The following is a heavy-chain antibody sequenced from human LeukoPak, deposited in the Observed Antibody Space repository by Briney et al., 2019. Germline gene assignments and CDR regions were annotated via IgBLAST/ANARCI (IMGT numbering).Heavy chain of an antibody. Sequence: SETLSLTCTVSGGSISSYYWSWIRQPPGKGLEWIGYIYYSGSTNYNPSPKSRVTISVDTSKNQFSLKLSSVTAADTAVYYCARWGGQRITMVRGVITPNWFDPWGQGTLVTVSS. CDR3: ARWGGQRITMVRGVITPNWFDP. CDR2: IYYSGST. J-gene: IGHJ5*02. D-gene: IGHD3-10*01. V-gene: IGHV4-59*01. CDR1: GGSISSYY.